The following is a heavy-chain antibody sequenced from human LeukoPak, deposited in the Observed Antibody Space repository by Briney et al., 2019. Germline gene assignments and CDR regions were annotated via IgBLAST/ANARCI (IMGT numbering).Heavy chain of an antibody. D-gene: IGHD2-2*01. CDR2: ISSSSGTI. CDR1: GFTFSSYS. CDR3: ARAPLYCSSTSCYPLYAFDI. J-gene: IGHJ3*02. Sequence: GGSLRLSCAASGFTFSSYSMNWVRQAPGKGLEWVSYISSSSGTIYYADSVKGRFTISRDNAKNSLYLQMNSLRAEDTAVYYCARAPLYCSSTSCYPLYAFDIWGQGTMVTVSS. V-gene: IGHV3-48*01.